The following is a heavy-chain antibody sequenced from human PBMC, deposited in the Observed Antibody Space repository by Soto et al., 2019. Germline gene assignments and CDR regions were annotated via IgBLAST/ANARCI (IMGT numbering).Heavy chain of an antibody. D-gene: IGHD2-15*01. Sequence: QVQLVQSGAEVKKPGSSVKVSCKASGGTFSSYAISWVRQAPGQGLEWMGGIIPIFGTANYAQKFQGRVTITADESTSTADMELSSLRSEDTAVYYCARVGIVVVVAAQYGMDVWGQGTTVTVSS. V-gene: IGHV1-69*12. CDR3: ARVGIVVVVAAQYGMDV. CDR2: IIPIFGTA. CDR1: GGTFSSYA. J-gene: IGHJ6*02.